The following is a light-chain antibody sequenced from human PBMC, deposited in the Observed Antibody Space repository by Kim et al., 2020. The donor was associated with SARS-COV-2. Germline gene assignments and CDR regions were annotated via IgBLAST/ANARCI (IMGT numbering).Light chain of an antibody. CDR3: QAWDSRSYV. CDR2: QDT. Sequence: SVSPGQTASITCCGNRLGDKYACWYQQKPGKSPVLVIYQDTKRPSGIPERFSGANSGNTATLTISGTQAMDEADYYCQAWDSRSYVFGTGTKVTVL. J-gene: IGLJ1*01. V-gene: IGLV3-1*01. CDR1: RLGDKY.